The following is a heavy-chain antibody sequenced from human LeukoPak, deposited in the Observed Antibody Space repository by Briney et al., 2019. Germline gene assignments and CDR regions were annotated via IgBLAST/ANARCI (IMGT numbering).Heavy chain of an antibody. CDR3: ARASRVLRYFDWLSSSAGPGGGNHYFDY. J-gene: IGHJ4*02. CDR1: GYTFTSYG. CDR2: ISAYNGNT. V-gene: IGHV1-18*01. D-gene: IGHD3-9*01. Sequence: GSVTVSCTASGYTFTSYGISWVRQAPGEGVEWMGWISAYNGNTNYAQKLQGRVTMTTDTSTSTAYMELRSLRSDDTAVYYCARASRVLRYFDWLSSSAGPGGGNHYFDYWGQGTLVTVSS.